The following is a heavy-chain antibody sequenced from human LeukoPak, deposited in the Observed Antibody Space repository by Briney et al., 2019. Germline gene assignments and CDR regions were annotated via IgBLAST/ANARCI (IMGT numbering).Heavy chain of an antibody. CDR3: ARVATIGGVNYYYYGMDV. Sequence: ASVTVSCKASGGTFSSYAISWVRQAPGQGLEWMGGIIPIFGTANYAQKFQGRVTITADESTSTAYMELSSLRSEDTAVYYCARVATIGGVNYYYYGMDVWGQGTTVTVSS. J-gene: IGHJ6*02. V-gene: IGHV1-69*13. CDR1: GGTFSSYA. D-gene: IGHD5-12*01. CDR2: IIPIFGTA.